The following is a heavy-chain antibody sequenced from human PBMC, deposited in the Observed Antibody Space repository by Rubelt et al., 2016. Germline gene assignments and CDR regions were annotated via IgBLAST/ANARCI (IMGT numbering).Heavy chain of an antibody. CDR3: ATQRGSSGWYFDY. CDR1: GGSISNYY. CDR2: INQDGSEK. D-gene: IGHD6-19*01. J-gene: IGHJ4*02. Sequence: VQLQESGPGLVKPSETLSLTCTVSGGSISNYYWSWIRQPPGKGLEWVANINQDGSEKYYVDSVKGRFTISRDNAENSLYLQMNNLGAEDTAVYFCATQRGSSGWYFDYWGQGTLVTVSS. V-gene: IGHV3-7*01.